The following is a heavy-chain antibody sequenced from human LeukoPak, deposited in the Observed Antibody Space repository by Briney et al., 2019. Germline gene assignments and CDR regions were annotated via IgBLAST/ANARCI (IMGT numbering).Heavy chain of an antibody. J-gene: IGHJ4*02. V-gene: IGHV3-23*01. CDR1: GFTFSSYA. CDR2: ISGSGGST. D-gene: IGHD5-18*01. Sequence: PGGSLRLSCAASGFTFSSYAMSWVRQAPGQGLEWVSAISGSGGSTYYGDSVKGRFTISRDNSKNTLYLQMNSLRAEDTAVYYCAKVPWIQLWTRFDYWGQGTLVTVSS. CDR3: AKVPWIQLWTRFDY.